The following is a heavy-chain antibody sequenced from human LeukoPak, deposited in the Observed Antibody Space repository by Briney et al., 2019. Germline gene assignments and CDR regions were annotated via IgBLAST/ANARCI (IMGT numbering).Heavy chain of an antibody. D-gene: IGHD6-19*01. Sequence: PAETLSLTCTVSGGSISSSSYFWGWIRQPPGKGLEWIGYIYHSENTNYSPSLESRVTMSVDESKNQFSLRVHFVSAADTAVYYCASTRRAAVAGRFDSWGQGTLVTVSS. CDR2: IYHSENT. CDR3: ASTRRAAVAGRFDS. J-gene: IGHJ4*02. V-gene: IGHV4-61*05. CDR1: GGSISSSSYF.